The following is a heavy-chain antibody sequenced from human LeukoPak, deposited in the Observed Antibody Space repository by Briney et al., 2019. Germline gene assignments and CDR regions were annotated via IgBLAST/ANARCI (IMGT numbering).Heavy chain of an antibody. V-gene: IGHV4-59*08. J-gene: IGHJ5*02. Sequence: SETLSLTCTVSGGSISSYYWSWIRQPPGKGLEWIGYIYYSGSTYYNPSLKSRVTISVDTSKNQFSLKLRSVTAADTAMYYCARAYSSSWYYNWFDPWGQGTLVTVSS. CDR1: GGSISSYY. D-gene: IGHD6-13*01. CDR3: ARAYSSSWYYNWFDP. CDR2: IYYSGST.